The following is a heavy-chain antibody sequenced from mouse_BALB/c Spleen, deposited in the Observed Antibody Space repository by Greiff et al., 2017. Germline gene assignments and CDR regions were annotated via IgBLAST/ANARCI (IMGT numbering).Heavy chain of an antibody. J-gene: IGHJ2*01. D-gene: IGHD1-2*01. CDR2: INPYNDGT. V-gene: IGHV1-14*01. CDR1: GYTFTSYV. CDR3: AREGAFTTGTFDY. Sequence: VQLQQSGPELVKPGASVKMSCKASGYTFTSYVMHWVKQKPGQGLEWIGYINPYNDGTKYNEKFKGKATLTSDKSSSTAYMELSSLTSEDSAVYYCAREGAFTTGTFDYWGQGTTLTVSS.